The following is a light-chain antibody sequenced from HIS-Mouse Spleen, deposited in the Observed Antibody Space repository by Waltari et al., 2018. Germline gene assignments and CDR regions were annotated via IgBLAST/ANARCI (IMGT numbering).Light chain of an antibody. V-gene: IGKV4-1*01. CDR2: WAS. J-gene: IGKJ2*01. CDR1: QSVLYSSNNKNY. Sequence: DIVMTQSPDSLAVSLGERATINCKSSQSVLYSSNNKNYLAWYQQKPGQPPKLLIYWASTRASGVPDRVSGSGSGTDFTLTISSLQAEDVAVYYCQQYYSTPLYTFGQGTKLEIK. CDR3: QQYYSTPLYT.